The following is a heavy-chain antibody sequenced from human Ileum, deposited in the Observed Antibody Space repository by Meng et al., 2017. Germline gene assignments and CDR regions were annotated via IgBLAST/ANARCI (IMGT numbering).Heavy chain of an antibody. D-gene: IGHD2-15*01. CDR2: IIPILNAS. Sequence: QVQLVQSGAEVKYHGSSVTVSCKASEGAFSSSAIGWLRQAPGRGLEWMGGIIPILNASTYAQNFKGRVTLSADMATTTVYMELSSLTSDDTAVYFCARDCSGGGCFDPWGQGTLVTVSS. CDR1: EGAFSSSA. CDR3: ARDCSGGGCFDP. J-gene: IGHJ5*02. V-gene: IGHV1-69*10.